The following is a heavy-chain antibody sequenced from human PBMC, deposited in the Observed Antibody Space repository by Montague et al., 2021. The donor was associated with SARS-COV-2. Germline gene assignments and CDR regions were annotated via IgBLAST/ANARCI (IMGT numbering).Heavy chain of an antibody. Sequence: SRRISCAASGFTFSTYAMNWVRQAPGKGLEWVSGISSGGNKHHADSVKGRFTISRDDSRNTLYLQMHSLRAEDTAMYYCAKNFPGQFYFDDWGQGTLAAVSS. D-gene: IGHD2/OR15-2a*01. CDR2: ISSGGNK. J-gene: IGHJ4*02. CDR1: GFTFSTYA. V-gene: IGHV3-23*01. CDR3: AKNFPGQFYFDD.